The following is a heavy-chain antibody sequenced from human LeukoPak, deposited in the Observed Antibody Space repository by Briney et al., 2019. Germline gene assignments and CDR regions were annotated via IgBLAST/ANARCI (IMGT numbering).Heavy chain of an antibody. Sequence: GGSLRLSCVASGFTLSHNWMHWVRQGPGKGLEWVSRIRGGGGDTGYADSAKGRFAISRDNAKNTPYLQMNSLRAEDTGVYFCAGDVVLGSGSLAFGGQGPLATVS. D-gene: IGHD3-10*02. V-gene: IGHV3-74*01. J-gene: IGHJ4*02. CDR1: GFTLSHNW. CDR3: AGDVVLGSGSLAF. CDR2: IRGGGGDT.